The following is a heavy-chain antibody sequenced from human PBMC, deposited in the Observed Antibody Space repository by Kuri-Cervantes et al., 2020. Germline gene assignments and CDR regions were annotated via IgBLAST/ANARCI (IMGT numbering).Heavy chain of an antibody. Sequence: GESLKISCAASGFTVSSNYMSWVRQAPGKGLEWVSVIYSCGSTYYADSVKGRFTISRDNSKNTLYLQMNSLRAEDTAVYYCAKDSDSSGYRGVWGYFDYWGQGTLVTVSS. D-gene: IGHD3-22*01. CDR1: GFTVSSNY. J-gene: IGHJ4*02. CDR3: AKDSDSSGYRGVWGYFDY. CDR2: IYSCGST. V-gene: IGHV3-66*03.